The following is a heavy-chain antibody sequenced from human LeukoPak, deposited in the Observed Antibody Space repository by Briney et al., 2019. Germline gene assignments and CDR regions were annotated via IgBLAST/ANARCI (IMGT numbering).Heavy chain of an antibody. D-gene: IGHD3-3*01. V-gene: IGHV4-31*03. CDR1: GASISSGDFY. Sequence: SETLSLTCSVSGASISSGDFYWGWIRQHPGKGLEWIGYMYYSGRTYYNPSLQSRVTIELDTSKNQFSLKLNSVTAADTAVYYCATGSNDFWSGYYNFDYWGQGTLVNVSS. CDR2: MYYSGRT. J-gene: IGHJ4*01. CDR3: ATGSNDFWSGYYNFDY.